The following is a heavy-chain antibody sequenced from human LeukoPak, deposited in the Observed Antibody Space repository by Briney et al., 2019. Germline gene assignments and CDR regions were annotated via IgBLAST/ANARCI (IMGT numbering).Heavy chain of an antibody. J-gene: IGHJ4*02. D-gene: IGHD3-22*01. CDR3: ARGTEMTSSSGYYSFDY. Sequence: SETLSLTCTVSGGSISTFFWTWIRQSAGKGLEWIGRIYMGTTYYNPSVESRATISVDTSNNRFSLKLTSLTAADTAVYYCARGTEMTSSSGYYSFDYWGRGSLVTVSS. CDR1: GGSISTFF. V-gene: IGHV4-4*07. CDR2: IYMGTT.